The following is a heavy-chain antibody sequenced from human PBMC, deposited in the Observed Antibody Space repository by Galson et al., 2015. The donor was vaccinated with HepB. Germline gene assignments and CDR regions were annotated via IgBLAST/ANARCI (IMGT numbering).Heavy chain of an antibody. CDR1: GFSFNTHW. Sequence: SLRLSCAASGFSFNTHWMSWVRQAPGKGLEWVANIKQDGRETFYVESVKGRFIISRDNARNSLYLQMDSLTAEDTAVYYCARTVGAIAFDVWGQGTMVTVSS. V-gene: IGHV3-7*01. CDR2: IKQDGRET. D-gene: IGHD1-26*01. CDR3: ARTVGAIAFDV. J-gene: IGHJ3*01.